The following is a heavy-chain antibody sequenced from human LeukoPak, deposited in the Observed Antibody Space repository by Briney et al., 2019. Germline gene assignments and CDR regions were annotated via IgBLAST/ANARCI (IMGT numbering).Heavy chain of an antibody. D-gene: IGHD3-16*02. CDR3: ARIMITFGGVIAKRNDAFDI. V-gene: IGHV1-8*03. J-gene: IGHJ3*02. Sequence: GASVKVSCKASGYTFTSYDINWVRQATGQGLEWMGWMNPNSGNTGYAQKFQGRVTITRNTSISTAYMELSSLRSEDTAVYYCARIMITFGGVIAKRNDAFDIWGQGTMVTVSS. CDR2: MNPNSGNT. CDR1: GYTFTSYD.